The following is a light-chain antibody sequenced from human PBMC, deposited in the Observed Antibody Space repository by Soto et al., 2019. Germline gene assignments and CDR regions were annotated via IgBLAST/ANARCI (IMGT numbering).Light chain of an antibody. J-gene: IGKJ3*01. CDR2: WAS. V-gene: IGKV4-1*01. CDR3: QQNYSFPIT. CDR1: RPLVSDSNTRDH. Sequence: DIVMTKSPESLPVSLGERATINSDSGRPLVSDSNTRDHLVWYQQKPGQPPKMLIYWASTRESGVPDRFIGGGSGTDFTLTISSLQAEDVAVYYCQQNYSFPITFGPGTKVDIK.